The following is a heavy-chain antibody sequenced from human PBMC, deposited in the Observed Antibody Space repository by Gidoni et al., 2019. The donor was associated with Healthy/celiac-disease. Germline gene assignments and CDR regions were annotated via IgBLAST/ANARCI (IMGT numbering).Heavy chain of an antibody. CDR3: TTGIDSSSWYAVPVDY. J-gene: IGHJ4*02. D-gene: IGHD6-13*01. Sequence: ASGFTFSNAWMSWVRQALGKGLEWVGRIKSKTDGGTTDYAAPVKGRFPISRDDSKNTLYLQMNSLKTEDTAVYYCTTGIDSSSWYAVPVDYWGQGTLVTVSS. CDR2: IKSKTDGGTT. V-gene: IGHV3-15*01. CDR1: GFTFSNAW.